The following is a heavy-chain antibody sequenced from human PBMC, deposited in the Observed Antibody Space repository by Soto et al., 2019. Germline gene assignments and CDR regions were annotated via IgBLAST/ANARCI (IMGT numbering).Heavy chain of an antibody. V-gene: IGHV1-69*06. D-gene: IGHD2-15*01. CDR2: IIPIFGTA. Sequence: SVKVSCKASGGTFSSYAISWVRQAPGQGLEWMGGIIPIFGTANYAQKFQGRVTITADKSTSTAYMELSSLRSEDAAVYYCAASKTLRYCSGGSCPYPGSFDYWGQGTMVTVSS. CDR1: GGTFSSYA. J-gene: IGHJ4*02. CDR3: AASKTLRYCSGGSCPYPGSFDY.